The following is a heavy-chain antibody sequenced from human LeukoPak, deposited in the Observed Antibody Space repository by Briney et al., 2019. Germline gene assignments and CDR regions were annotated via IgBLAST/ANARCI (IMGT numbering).Heavy chain of an antibody. D-gene: IGHD6-6*01. CDR1: DYTFTSYG. CDR3: ARDGPEAARLDLNWFDP. CDR2: INPSGGST. Sequence: ASVKVSCKASDYTFTSYGISCVRQAPGQGLKWMGIINPSGGSTSYAQKFQGRVTMTRDMSTSTVYMELSSLRSEDTAVYYCARDGPEAARLDLNWFDPWGQGTLVTVSS. V-gene: IGHV1-46*01. J-gene: IGHJ5*02.